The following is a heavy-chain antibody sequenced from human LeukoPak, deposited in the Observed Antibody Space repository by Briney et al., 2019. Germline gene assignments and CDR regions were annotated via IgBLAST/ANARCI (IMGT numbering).Heavy chain of an antibody. J-gene: IGHJ3*02. CDR2: VSDRSDKT. CDR3: AKPSYGDPLDAFDI. D-gene: IGHD4-17*01. CDR1: GFTFSSYA. Sequence: GGSLRLSCAASGFTFSSYAMNWVRQAPGKGLEWVSTVSDRSDKTYYADSVRGRFTISRDNSKNTLFLQMNSLRAEDTAVYYCAKPSYGDPLDAFDIWGQGTMVTVSS. V-gene: IGHV3-23*01.